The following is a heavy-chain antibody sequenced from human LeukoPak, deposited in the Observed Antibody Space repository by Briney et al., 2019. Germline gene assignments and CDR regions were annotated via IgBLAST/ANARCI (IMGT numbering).Heavy chain of an antibody. CDR1: GFTFSSYG. D-gene: IGHD7-27*01. J-gene: IGHJ4*02. Sequence: SGGSLRLSCAASGFTFSSYGMHWVHQAPGKGLEWVAFIRYDGSNKYYADSVKGRFTISRDNSKNTLYLQMNSLRAEDTAVYYCANTKWGYFDYWGQGTLVTVSS. CDR3: ANTKWGYFDY. V-gene: IGHV3-30*02. CDR2: IRYDGSNK.